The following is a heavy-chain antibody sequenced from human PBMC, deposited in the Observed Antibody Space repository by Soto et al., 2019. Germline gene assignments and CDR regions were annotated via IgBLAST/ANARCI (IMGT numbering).Heavy chain of an antibody. V-gene: IGHV3-33*01. CDR2: IWYDGSNK. Sequence: GGSLRLSCAASGFTFSSYGMHWVRQAPGKGLEWVAVIWYDGSNKYYADSVKGRFTISRDNSKNTLYLQMNSLRAEDTAVYYCARDGSDHDYGDYFFDYWGQGTLVTVSS. CDR3: ARDGSDHDYGDYFFDY. CDR1: GFTFSSYG. D-gene: IGHD4-17*01. J-gene: IGHJ4*02.